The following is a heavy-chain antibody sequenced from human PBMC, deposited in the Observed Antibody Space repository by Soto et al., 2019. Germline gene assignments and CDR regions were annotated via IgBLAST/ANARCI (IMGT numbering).Heavy chain of an antibody. D-gene: IGHD3-22*01. V-gene: IGHV3-48*04. CDR1: GFTFSSYS. CDR3: ARGGSRLTMIDFMDI. Sequence: GGSLRLSCAASGFTFSSYSMNWVRQAPGKGLEWISYISGSGTTIHYADSVKGRFTISRDNAKNSLFLHMNRLRAEDTAVYYCARGGSRLTMIDFMDIWGQGTTVTVSS. J-gene: IGHJ6*02. CDR2: ISGSGTTI.